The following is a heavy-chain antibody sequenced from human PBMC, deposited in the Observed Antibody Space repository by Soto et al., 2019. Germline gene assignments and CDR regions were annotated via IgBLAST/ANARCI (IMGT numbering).Heavy chain of an antibody. Sequence: PSERMSLARAVSAGSVTREGYYWSWIRQPPGKGLEWIGYIYHSGSTNYNPSLESRVTLSVDTAKNQFSLKLSSVTAADTAVYYCARGREYCSSTWYYWNFDFWGQGIMVTVSS. CDR2: IYHSGST. V-gene: IGHV4-61*08. CDR1: AGSVTREGYY. CDR3: ARGREYCSSTWYYWNFDF. D-gene: IGHD2-2*01. J-gene: IGHJ4*01.